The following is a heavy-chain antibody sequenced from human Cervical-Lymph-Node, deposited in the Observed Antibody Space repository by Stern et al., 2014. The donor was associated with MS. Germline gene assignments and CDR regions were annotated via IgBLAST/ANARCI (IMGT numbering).Heavy chain of an antibody. V-gene: IGHV4-4*02. CDR1: GDSISSSHW. D-gene: IGHD3-10*01. CDR2: IYHSGST. J-gene: IGHJ4*02. Sequence: QVQLQESGPGLVRPSGTLSLTCTVSGDSISSSHWWCWVRQPPGKGLEWIGEIYHSGSTSYTPSLKSRVTMSVDTSNNQFSLNMTSITAADTAVYYCAREPLGSFWGQGTLVTVSS. CDR3: AREPLGSF.